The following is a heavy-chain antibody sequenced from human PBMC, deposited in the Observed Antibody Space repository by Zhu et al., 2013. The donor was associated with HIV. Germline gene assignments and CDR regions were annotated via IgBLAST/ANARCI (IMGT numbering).Heavy chain of an antibody. V-gene: IGHV3-30*18. J-gene: IGHJ4*02. CDR1: GFTFSSYG. D-gene: IGHD6-13*01. Sequence: VQLVESGGGVVQPGRSLRLSCAASGFTFSSYGMHWGRQAPGKGLEWVAVISYDGSAKYYADSVKGRFTISRDNSKNTLYLQMNSLGTDDTAVYYCAKEGDQYSSRWSEYWGQGTRVTVSS. CDR3: AKEGDQYSSRWSEY. CDR2: ISYDGSAK.